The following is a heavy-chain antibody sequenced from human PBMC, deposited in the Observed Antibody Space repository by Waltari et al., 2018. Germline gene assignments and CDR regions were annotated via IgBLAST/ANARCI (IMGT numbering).Heavy chain of an antibody. V-gene: IGHV3-74*03. CDR3: ARVSRRTYRSPVPGRHYYYGMDV. J-gene: IGHJ6*02. D-gene: IGHD1-1*01. Sequence: EEQLVESGGGLVQPGDSLRLSCAASGFTFSSFWMNWVRQAPGKGPLWVSRISTDASDTTYADSVKGRFTISRDNARNTLYLQMNRLRAEDTAVYFCARVSRRTYRSPVPGRHYYYGMDVWGQGTTGTVSS. CDR1: GFTFSSFW. CDR2: ISTDASDT.